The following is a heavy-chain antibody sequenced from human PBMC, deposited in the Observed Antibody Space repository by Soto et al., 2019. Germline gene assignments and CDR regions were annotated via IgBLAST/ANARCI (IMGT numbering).Heavy chain of an antibody. V-gene: IGHV4-59*02. CDR3: ARTYDDSGPNSGGYGFDI. D-gene: IGHD3-22*01. J-gene: IGHJ3*02. Sequence: SETLSLTCSVSGGSVGAYYGSWIRQPPGKGLEWIAYIYYSGSTSYNPSLKSRVTISLDTSKNQFSLKLSSVTAADTAVYYCARTYDDSGPNSGGYGFDIWGPGTMVTVS. CDR1: GGSVGAYY. CDR2: IYYSGST.